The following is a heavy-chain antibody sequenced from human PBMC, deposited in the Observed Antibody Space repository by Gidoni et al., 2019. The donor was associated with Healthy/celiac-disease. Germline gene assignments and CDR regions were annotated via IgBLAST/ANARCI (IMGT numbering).Heavy chain of an antibody. V-gene: IGHV3-11*01. D-gene: IGHD3-10*01. CDR1: GFTFSDYY. Sequence: QVQLVESGGGLVKPGGSLRLSCAASGFTFSDYYMRWIRQAPGKGLEWVSYISSSGSTIYYADSVKGRFTISRDNAKNSLYLQMNSLRAEDTAVYYCARGDGGPISPRFGELNPYYYYGMDVWGQGTTVTVSS. CDR2: ISSSGSTI. J-gene: IGHJ6*02. CDR3: ARGDGGPISPRFGELNPYYYYGMDV.